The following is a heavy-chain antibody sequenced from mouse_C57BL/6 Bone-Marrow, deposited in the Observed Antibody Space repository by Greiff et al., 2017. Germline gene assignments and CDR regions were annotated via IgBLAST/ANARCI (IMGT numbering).Heavy chain of an antibody. J-gene: IGHJ4*01. CDR1: GYTFTSYW. CDR2: IDPSDSST. V-gene: IGHV1-69*01. Sequence: QVQLQQSGAELVKPGASVKLSCKASGYTFTSYWMHWVKQRPGQGLEWIGEIDPSDSSTNYNQKFKGKSTLTVDKSSSTAYMQLSSLTSEDSAVYYWARSGDYDLYAMDYWGQGTSVTVSS. CDR3: ARSGDYDLYAMDY. D-gene: IGHD2-4*01.